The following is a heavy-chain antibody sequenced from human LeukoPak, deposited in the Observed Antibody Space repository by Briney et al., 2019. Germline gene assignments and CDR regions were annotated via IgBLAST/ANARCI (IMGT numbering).Heavy chain of an antibody. CDR2: IYYSGST. CDR3: ARPGGSGSRWGS. J-gene: IGHJ4*02. V-gene: IGHV4-39*01. D-gene: IGHD3-10*01. Sequence: PSETLSLTCTVSGGSISSSSYYWGWIRQPPGKGLEWIGSIYYSGSTYHNPSLKSRVTISVDTSKNQFSLKLSSVTAADTAVYYCARPGGSGSRWGSWGQGTLVTVSS. CDR1: GGSISSSSYY.